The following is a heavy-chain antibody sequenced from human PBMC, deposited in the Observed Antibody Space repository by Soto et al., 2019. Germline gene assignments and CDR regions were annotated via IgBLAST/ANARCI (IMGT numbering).Heavy chain of an antibody. CDR2: IGESGTDT. J-gene: IGHJ6*02. CDR1: GFPFIFYV. CDR3: ARDRGNLDV. D-gene: IGHD6-25*01. Sequence: ESLTLFCVTSGFPFIFYVLRLVRQAPGKGLEWVSAIGESGTDTFYADSVKGRFTMSSDNSKNTLYLQMNSLRAEDTAIYYCARDRGNLDVWGQGTTVTVS. V-gene: IGHV3-23*01.